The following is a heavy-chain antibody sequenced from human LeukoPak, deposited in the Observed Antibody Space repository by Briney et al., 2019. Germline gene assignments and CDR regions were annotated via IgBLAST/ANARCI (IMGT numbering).Heavy chain of an antibody. D-gene: IGHD6-19*01. CDR2: IKSKTDGGTT. CDR3: TTGSAIAVAGRFVN. J-gene: IGHJ4*02. CDR1: GFTFSNAW. Sequence: PGGSLRLSCAASGFTFSNAWMSWVRQAPGKGLEWVGRIKSKTDGGTTDYAAPVKGRFTISRDDSKNTLYLQMNSLKTEDTAVYYCTTGSAIAVAGRFVNWGQGTLVTVSS. V-gene: IGHV3-15*01.